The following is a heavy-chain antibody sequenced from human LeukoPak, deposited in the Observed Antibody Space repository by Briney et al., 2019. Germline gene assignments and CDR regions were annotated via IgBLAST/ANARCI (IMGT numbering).Heavy chain of an antibody. Sequence: GGSLRLSCAASGFTFNTYAMNWVRQAPGKGLEWVSAVSASGASTYYADSVKGRFTISRDNSKNTLYLQMNSLRAEDTAVYYCGKDLVVTTVYYFYYGMDVRGQGTTVTVSS. CDR3: GKDLVVTTVYYFYYGMDV. V-gene: IGHV3-23*01. CDR1: GFTFNTYA. CDR2: VSASGAST. J-gene: IGHJ6*02. D-gene: IGHD2/OR15-2a*01.